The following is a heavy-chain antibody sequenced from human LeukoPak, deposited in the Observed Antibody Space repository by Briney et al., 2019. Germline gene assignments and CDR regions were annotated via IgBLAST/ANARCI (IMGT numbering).Heavy chain of an antibody. CDR1: GYTFTSYY. D-gene: IGHD6-19*01. CDR3: AREVMYSSGWYGGMDV. CDR2: INPSGGST. J-gene: IGHJ6*02. V-gene: IGHV1-46*01. Sequence: ASVKVSCTASGYTFTSYYMHWVRQAPGQGLEWMGIINPSGGSTSYAQKFQGRVTMTRDTSTSTVYMELSSLRSEDTAVYYCAREVMYSSGWYGGMDVWGQGTTVTVSS.